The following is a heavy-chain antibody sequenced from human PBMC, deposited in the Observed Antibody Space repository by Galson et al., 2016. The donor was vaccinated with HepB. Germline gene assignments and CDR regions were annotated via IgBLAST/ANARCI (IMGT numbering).Heavy chain of an antibody. CDR2: INAGNGNT. Sequence: GYTFTNYAMHWVRQAPGQRLEWMGWINAGNGNTKYSQKFQGRVTITRDTSASTAYMELSSLRSEDTAVYYCARTILTGTDAFDIWGQGTMVTVSS. J-gene: IGHJ3*02. V-gene: IGHV1-3*01. CDR3: ARTILTGTDAFDI. CDR1: GYTFTNYA. D-gene: IGHD3-9*01.